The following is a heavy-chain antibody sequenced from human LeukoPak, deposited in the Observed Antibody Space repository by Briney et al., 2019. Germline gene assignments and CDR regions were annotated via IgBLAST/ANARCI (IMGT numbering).Heavy chain of an antibody. CDR1: GFTFSSYW. CDR3: ATSRSFDY. Sequence: GGSLRLSCAASGFTFSSYWMSWVRQAPGKGLEWVVNIKQDGSEKYYMDSVKGRLTVSRDNAKNSVYLQMNSLRAEDTAVYYCATSRSFDYWGQGTLVIVSS. CDR2: IKQDGSEK. J-gene: IGHJ4*02. V-gene: IGHV3-7*03.